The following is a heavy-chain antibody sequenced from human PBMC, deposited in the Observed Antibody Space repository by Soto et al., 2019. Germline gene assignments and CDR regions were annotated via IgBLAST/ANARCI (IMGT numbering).Heavy chain of an antibody. CDR2: IRSNSAYI. Sequence: KTGGSLRLSCAASGFTFRSFTMNWVRQAPGKGLEWVSTIRSNSAYIYYTDALRGRFTISRDNAKNSLHLQMNSLRAEDTAVYYCTRDASRDSSARGWFDPWGPGTLVTVSS. V-gene: IGHV3-21*01. D-gene: IGHD6-13*01. J-gene: IGHJ5*02. CDR1: GFTFRSFT. CDR3: TRDASRDSSARGWFDP.